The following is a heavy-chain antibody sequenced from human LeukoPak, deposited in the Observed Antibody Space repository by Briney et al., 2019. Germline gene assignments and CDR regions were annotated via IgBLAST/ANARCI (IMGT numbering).Heavy chain of an antibody. CDR2: IYYSGST. CDR3: ARALTYYDFWSGRTGDYYYGMDV. J-gene: IGHJ6*02. CDR1: GGSISSYY. D-gene: IGHD3-3*01. V-gene: IGHV4-59*01. Sequence: SETLSLTCTVSGGSISSYYWSWIRQPPGKGLEWIGYIYYSGSTNYNPSLKSRVTISVDTSKNQFSLMLSSVTAADTAVYYCARALTYYDFWSGRTGDYYYGMDVWGQGTTVTVSS.